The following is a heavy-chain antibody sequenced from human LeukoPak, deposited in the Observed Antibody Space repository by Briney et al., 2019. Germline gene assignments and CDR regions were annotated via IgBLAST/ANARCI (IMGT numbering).Heavy chain of an antibody. CDR1: GFTFSTYG. J-gene: IGHJ4*02. CDR3: ARDSITGDNSLDF. V-gene: IGHV3-33*05. CDR2: ITNDGNYE. D-gene: IGHD7-27*01. Sequence: PGRSLRLSCAASGFTFSTYGMHWVRQAPGKGLEWVAVITNDGNYEKYADAVRGRFTISRDNSKNTLYLQMNSLSAEETAVYYCARDSITGDNSLDFWGRGTLVTVSS.